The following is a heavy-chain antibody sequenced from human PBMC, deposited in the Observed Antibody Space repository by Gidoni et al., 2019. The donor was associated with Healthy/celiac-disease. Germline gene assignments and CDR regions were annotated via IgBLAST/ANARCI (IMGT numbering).Heavy chain of an antibody. CDR1: GFTFSSYA. Sequence: AASGFTFSSYAMSWVRQAPGKGLGWVSAISGSGGSTYYADSVTGRFTISRDNSKNTLSLQMNSLRAEDTAVYYCAKECITMVQGVLIKCGMDVWGQGTTVTVSS. V-gene: IGHV3-23*01. D-gene: IGHD3-10*01. CDR2: ISGSGGST. CDR3: AKECITMVQGVLIKCGMDV. J-gene: IGHJ6*02.